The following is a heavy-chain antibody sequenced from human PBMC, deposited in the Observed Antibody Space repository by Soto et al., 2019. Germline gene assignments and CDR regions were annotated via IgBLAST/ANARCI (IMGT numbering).Heavy chain of an antibody. CDR3: ARREYDAFDI. V-gene: IGHV3-11*01. CDR2: ISRSGNVV. J-gene: IGHJ3*02. CDR1: GPTFRDFY. Sequence: GGSLRLSCAASGPTFRDFYMNWIRQAPGKGLEWVSYISRSGNVVFYADSLRGRFTISRDNAKNSVYLQMNSLRVEDTAIYYCARREYDAFDIWGQTTLVTVS.